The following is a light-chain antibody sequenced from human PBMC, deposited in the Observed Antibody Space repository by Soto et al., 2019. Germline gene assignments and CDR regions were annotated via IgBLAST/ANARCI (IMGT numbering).Light chain of an antibody. CDR3: QVWDSSSDHVV. Sequence: SYELTQPPSVSVAPGQTARITCGGNNIGSKSVHWYQQKPGQAPVLAVYDDSDRPSGISERVSGSSSGNTATLTISRVEAGDEADYYCQVWDSSSDHVVFGGGTKVTVL. CDR2: DDS. J-gene: IGLJ2*01. CDR1: NIGSKS. V-gene: IGLV3-21*02.